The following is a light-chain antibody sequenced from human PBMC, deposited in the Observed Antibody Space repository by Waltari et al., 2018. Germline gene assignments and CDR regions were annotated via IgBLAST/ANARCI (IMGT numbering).Light chain of an antibody. J-gene: IGLJ3*02. CDR2: EDI. V-gene: IGLV3-10*01. CDR3: YSTDFSGHDRV. CDR1: ALSKKY. Sequence: SYELTQPPSVSVSPGQTARITCSGDALSKKYAYWYQQKSGKAPVLVIYEDIKRPTGIPERFSGSSSGTTATLTISGAHVDDEADYYCYSTDFSGHDRVFGGGTKLTIL.